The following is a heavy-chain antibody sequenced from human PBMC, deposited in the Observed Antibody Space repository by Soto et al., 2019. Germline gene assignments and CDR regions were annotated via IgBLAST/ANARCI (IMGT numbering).Heavy chain of an antibody. J-gene: IGHJ4*02. CDR1: GYTFTGYY. D-gene: IGHD6-19*01. CDR3: AYTGYSSGSSPSNRHYGCNSGRRYFYC. CDR2: INPNSGGT. V-gene: IGHV1-2*02. Sequence: ASVKVSCKASGYTFTGYYMHWVRQAPGQGLEWMGWINPNSGGTNYAQKFQGRVTMTRDTSISTAYMELSRLRSDDTAVYYCAYTGYSSGSSPSNRHYGCNSGRRYFYCWGQGTLGTVSS.